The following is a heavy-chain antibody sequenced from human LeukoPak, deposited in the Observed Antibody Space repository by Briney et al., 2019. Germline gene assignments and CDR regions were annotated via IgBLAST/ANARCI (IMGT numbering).Heavy chain of an antibody. D-gene: IGHD5-24*01. CDR1: GFTFSSYA. CDR3: AKIKEMATITFGY. Sequence: PGGSLRLSCAASGFTFSSYAMSWVRQAPGKGLEWVSAISGSGGSTYYADSVKGRFTISRGNSKNTLYLQMNSLRAEDTAVYYCAKIKEMATITFGYWGQGTLVTVSS. CDR2: ISGSGGST. J-gene: IGHJ4*02. V-gene: IGHV3-23*01.